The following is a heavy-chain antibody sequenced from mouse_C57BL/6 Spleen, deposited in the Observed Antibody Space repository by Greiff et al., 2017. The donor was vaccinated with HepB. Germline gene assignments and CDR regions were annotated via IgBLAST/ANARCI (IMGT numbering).Heavy chain of an antibody. CDR1: GYAFSSYW. J-gene: IGHJ4*01. Sequence: QVQLQQPGAELVKPGASVKISCKASGYAFSSYWMNWVKQRPGKGLEWIGQIYPGDGDTNYNGKFKGKATLTADKSSSTAYMQLSSLTSEDSAVYVGARSSYYSNCVGCMDYWGQGTTVTVSS. D-gene: IGHD2-5*01. CDR3: ARSSYYSNCVGCMDY. V-gene: IGHV1-80*01. CDR2: IYPGDGDT.